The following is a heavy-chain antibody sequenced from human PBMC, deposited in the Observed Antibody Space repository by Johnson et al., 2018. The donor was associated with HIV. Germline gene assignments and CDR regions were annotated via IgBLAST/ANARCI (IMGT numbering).Heavy chain of an antibody. Sequence: QVHLVESGGDLVRPGGSLRLSCAASGFTFSSYAMYWVRQAPGKGLEWVAVISYDGSKKYYAHSVRGRFTISKDNSKKTLYLQMNSLRAEDTAVYYCARDADIVATIGEAFDIWGQGTMVTVSS. D-gene: IGHD5-12*01. CDR3: ARDADIVATIGEAFDI. CDR1: GFTFSSYA. V-gene: IGHV3-30*04. J-gene: IGHJ3*02. CDR2: ISYDGSKK.